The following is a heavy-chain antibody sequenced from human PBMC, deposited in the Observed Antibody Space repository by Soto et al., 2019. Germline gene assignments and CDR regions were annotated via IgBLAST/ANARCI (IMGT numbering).Heavy chain of an antibody. J-gene: IGHJ3*01. CDR3: VRDLTLGYRSGGDGIDV. CDR1: GGIFKTDA. V-gene: IGHV1-69*01. D-gene: IGHD5-18*01. Sequence: QVHLEQSGAEVKKPGSSVKVSCKASGGIFKTDAVAWVRQAPGQGLEWVGGLTPLYGTANYAQKLQGRVTITADESTGAAYMEVSSLRAEDTAAYYCVRDLTLGYRSGGDGIDVWGQGTMVTVSS. CDR2: LTPLYGTA.